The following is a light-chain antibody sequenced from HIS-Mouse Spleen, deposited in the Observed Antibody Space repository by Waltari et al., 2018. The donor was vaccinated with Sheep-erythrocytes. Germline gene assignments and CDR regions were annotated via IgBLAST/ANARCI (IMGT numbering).Light chain of an antibody. Sequence: DIVMTQSPDSLAVSLGERATINCKSSQSVLYSSNNKKYLAWYQQKPGQPPKLLIYWASTRESWVPDRFSGSGSGTDFTLTISSLHAEDVAVYYCQQYYSTPLSFGGGTKVEIK. CDR2: WAS. CDR1: QSVLYSSNNKKY. V-gene: IGKV4-1*01. J-gene: IGKJ4*01. CDR3: QQYYSTPLS.